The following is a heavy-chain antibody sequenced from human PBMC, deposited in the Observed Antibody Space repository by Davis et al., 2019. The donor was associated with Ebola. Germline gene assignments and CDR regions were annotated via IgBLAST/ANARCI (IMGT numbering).Heavy chain of an antibody. Sequence: GGSLRLSCAASGFIVSDKYMSWVRQAPGKGLEWVAVISYDGSNKYYADSVKGRFTISRDNSKNTLYLQMNSLRAEDTAVYYCARATILDYWGQGTLVTVSS. CDR2: ISYDGSNK. D-gene: IGHD2-2*01. CDR1: GFIVSDKY. CDR3: ARATILDY. V-gene: IGHV3-30-3*01. J-gene: IGHJ4*02.